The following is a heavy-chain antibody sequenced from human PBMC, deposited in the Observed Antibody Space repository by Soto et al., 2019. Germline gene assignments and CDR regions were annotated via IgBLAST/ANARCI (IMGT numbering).Heavy chain of an antibody. D-gene: IGHD2-15*01. CDR1: GFTFSSYS. CDR3: ARDPPSVVVAATLYYYGMDV. J-gene: IGHJ6*02. V-gene: IGHV3-21*01. Sequence: PGGSLRLSCAASGFTFSSYSMNWVRQAPGKGLEWVSSISSSSSYIYYADSVKGRFTISRDNAKNSLYLQMNSLRAEDTAVYYCARDPPSVVVAATLYYYGMDVWGQGTTVTVSS. CDR2: ISSSSSYI.